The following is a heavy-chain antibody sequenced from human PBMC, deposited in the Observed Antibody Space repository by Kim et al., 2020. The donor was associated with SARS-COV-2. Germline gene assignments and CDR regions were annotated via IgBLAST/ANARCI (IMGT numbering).Heavy chain of an antibody. CDR2: ISYDGNNK. J-gene: IGHJ6*02. V-gene: IGHV3-33*05. Sequence: GGSLRLSCTASGFTFSSSGMHWVRQAPGKGLEWVAGISYDGNNKYYADSVQGRFTISRDNAKNTLYLQMNSLRDENTAMYYCARDIGAFGARGVIIRMYYYLGMDVWGQGTSVTVSS. D-gene: IGHD3-10*01. CDR1: GFTFSSSG. CDR3: ARDIGAFGARGVIIRMYYYLGMDV.